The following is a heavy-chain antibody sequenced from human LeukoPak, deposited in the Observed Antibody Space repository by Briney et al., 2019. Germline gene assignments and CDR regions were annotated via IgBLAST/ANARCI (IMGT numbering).Heavy chain of an antibody. CDR1: GFTFSSYG. V-gene: IGHV3-30*03. J-gene: IGHJ3*02. CDR3: ARDRTWIQLWLKSLGAFDI. CDR2: ISYDGSNK. Sequence: GGSLRLSCAASGFTFSSYGMHWVRQAPGKGLEWVAVISYDGSNKYYADSVKGRFTISRDNAKNSLYLQMNSLRAEDTAVYYCARDRTWIQLWLKSLGAFDIWGQGTMVTVSS. D-gene: IGHD5-18*01.